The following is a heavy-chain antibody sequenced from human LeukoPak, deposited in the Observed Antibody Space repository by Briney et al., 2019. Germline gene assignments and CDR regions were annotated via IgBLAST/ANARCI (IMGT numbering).Heavy chain of an antibody. Sequence: GGSLRLSCAASGFTFSSYGMHWVRQAPGKGLEWVAVISYDGSNKYYADSVKCRFTISRDNSNNTLYLQMNSLRAEDTAVYYCAKDDLRYCSGGSCSRPDYWGQGTLVTVSS. J-gene: IGHJ4*02. D-gene: IGHD2-15*01. V-gene: IGHV3-30*18. CDR1: GFTFSSYG. CDR2: ISYDGSNK. CDR3: AKDDLRYCSGGSCSRPDY.